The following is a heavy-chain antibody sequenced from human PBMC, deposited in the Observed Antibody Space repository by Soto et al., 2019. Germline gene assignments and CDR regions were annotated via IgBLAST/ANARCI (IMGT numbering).Heavy chain of an antibody. Sequence: QVQLQESGPGLVKPSETLSLTCTVSGGSISGGVHSWSWIRQPPGKGLEWIGHIFDSGSTYYYPSLKSRLTISVHTSKNQFSLRLSSVTAADTAVYYCAREIMPLTNDWYFDLWGRGTLVTVSS. CDR3: AREIMPLTNDWYFDL. V-gene: IGHV4-30-4*01. CDR2: IFDSGST. D-gene: IGHD2-8*01. J-gene: IGHJ2*01. CDR1: GGSISGGVHS.